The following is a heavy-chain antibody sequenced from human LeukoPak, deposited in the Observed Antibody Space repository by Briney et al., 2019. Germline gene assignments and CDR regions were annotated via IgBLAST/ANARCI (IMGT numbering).Heavy chain of an antibody. CDR1: GYTFTSYG. CDR2: TSAYNGNT. J-gene: IGHJ4*02. D-gene: IGHD3-10*01. Sequence: APVKVSCKASGYTFTSYGISWVRQAPGQGLEWMGWTSAYNGNTNYAQKLQGRVTMTTDTSTSTAYMELRSLRSDDTAVYYCARDRRGGSGSYRRFDYWGQGTLVTVSS. V-gene: IGHV1-18*01. CDR3: ARDRRGGSGSYRRFDY.